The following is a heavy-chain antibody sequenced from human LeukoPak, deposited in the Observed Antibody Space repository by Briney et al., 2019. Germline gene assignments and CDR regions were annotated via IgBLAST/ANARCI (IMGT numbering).Heavy chain of an antibody. D-gene: IGHD4-17*01. CDR2: IYYTGST. J-gene: IGHJ5*02. CDR3: ARDQRSGDYWFDP. Sequence: PSETLSLTCTVSGGSISSYYWSWLRQPPGKGLEWIGYIYYTGSTNYNPSLKSRVTISADTSKNQFSLKLSSVTAADTAVYYCARDQRSGDYWFDPWGQGTLVTVSS. V-gene: IGHV4-59*01. CDR1: GGSISSYY.